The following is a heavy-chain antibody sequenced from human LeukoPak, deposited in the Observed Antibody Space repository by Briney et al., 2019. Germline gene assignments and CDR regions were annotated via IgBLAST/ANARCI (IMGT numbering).Heavy chain of an antibody. CDR1: GYTFTGYY. CDR2: VSPNSGGR. Sequence: ASVKVSCKASGYTFTGYYMHWVRQAPGQGLEWMGWVSPNSGGRNYAQKFQGRVTMTRDTSISTAYMELSRLRSDDTAVYYCARDEGSGWYIDYWGQGTLVTVSS. D-gene: IGHD6-19*01. J-gene: IGHJ4*02. V-gene: IGHV1-2*02. CDR3: ARDEGSGWYIDY.